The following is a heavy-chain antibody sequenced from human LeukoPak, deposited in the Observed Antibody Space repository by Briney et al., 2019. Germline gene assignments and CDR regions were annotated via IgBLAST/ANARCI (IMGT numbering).Heavy chain of an antibody. Sequence: AGGSLRLSCAASGFTFSGYAMSWVRQAPGKGLEWVSAISGSGGSTYYADSVKGRFTISRDNSKNTLYLQMNSLRAEDTAVYYCAKDLDYGGNSGWFDPWGQGTLVTVSS. CDR2: ISGSGGST. CDR1: GFTFSGYA. CDR3: AKDLDYGGNSGWFDP. J-gene: IGHJ5*02. V-gene: IGHV3-23*01. D-gene: IGHD4-23*01.